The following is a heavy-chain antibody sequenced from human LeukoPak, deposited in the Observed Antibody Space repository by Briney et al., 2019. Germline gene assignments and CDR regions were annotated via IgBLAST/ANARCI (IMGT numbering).Heavy chain of an antibody. CDR2: ISSSSSTI. D-gene: IGHD3-22*01. V-gene: IGHV3-48*01. CDR1: GFTFSSYS. J-gene: IGHJ4*02. CDR3: ARHEGYYDSSGYSNYFDY. Sequence: GGSLRLSCAASGFTFSSYSMNWVRQASGKGLEWVSYISSSSSTIYYADSVKGRFTISRDNAKNSLYLQMNSLRAEDTAVYYCARHEGYYDSSGYSNYFDYWGQGTLVTVSS.